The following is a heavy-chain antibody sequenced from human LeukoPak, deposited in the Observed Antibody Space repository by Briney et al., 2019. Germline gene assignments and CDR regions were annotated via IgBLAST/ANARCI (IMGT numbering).Heavy chain of an antibody. CDR2: IWYDGSNK. J-gene: IGHJ3*02. CDR1: GFTFSSYG. CDR3: ARDPTPIPGMATGNAFDI. Sequence: PWRSLRLSCAASGFTFSSYGMHWVRQAPGKGLEWVAVIWYDGSNKYYADSVKGRFTISRDNSKNTLYLQMNSLRAEDTAVYYCARDPTPIPGMATGNAFDIWGQGTMVTVSS. V-gene: IGHV3-33*01. D-gene: IGHD5-24*01.